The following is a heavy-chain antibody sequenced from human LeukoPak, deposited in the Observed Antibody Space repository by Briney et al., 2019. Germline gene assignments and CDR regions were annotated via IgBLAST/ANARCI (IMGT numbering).Heavy chain of an antibody. Sequence: GGSLRLSCAASGFTFSQYWMSWVRQVPGKGLVWVSRINGAVTTTTYADSVKGRFTISRDNAKNTLYLQMYSLRAEDTAIYYCARSDWFDPWGQGTLVTVSS. CDR1: GFTFSQYW. CDR3: ARSDWFDP. J-gene: IGHJ5*02. V-gene: IGHV3-74*01. CDR2: INGAVTTT.